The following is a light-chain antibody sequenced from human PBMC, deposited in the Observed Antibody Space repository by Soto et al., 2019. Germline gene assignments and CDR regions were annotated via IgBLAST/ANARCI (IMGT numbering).Light chain of an antibody. Sequence: DIQMTQSPSSLSASVGDRVTITCRASQSISSYLNWYQQKPGKAPKLLIYAASSLQSGVPSRISGSGSGTDFTLTISSLQPEHFATYYCQQSYSTPRTFGQGTKLEIK. CDR1: QSISSY. J-gene: IGKJ2*02. CDR3: QQSYSTPRT. V-gene: IGKV1-39*01. CDR2: AAS.